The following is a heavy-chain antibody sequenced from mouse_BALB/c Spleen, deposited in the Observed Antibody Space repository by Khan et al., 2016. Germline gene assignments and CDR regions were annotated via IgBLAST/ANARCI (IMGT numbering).Heavy chain of an antibody. J-gene: IGHJ4*01. CDR1: GYSFTSYW. D-gene: IGHD1-1*01. CDR3: TNDYGSNDVLHY. Sequence: EVQLQESGTVLARPGASVKMSCKASGYSFTSYWMHWVKQRPGQGLEWIGAIYPGNSDNRYNQKFKGKAKLTAVTSASTAYMELSSLTNEDSAVHYCTNDYGSNDVLHYWGQGTSVTVSS. V-gene: IGHV1-5*01. CDR2: IYPGNSDN.